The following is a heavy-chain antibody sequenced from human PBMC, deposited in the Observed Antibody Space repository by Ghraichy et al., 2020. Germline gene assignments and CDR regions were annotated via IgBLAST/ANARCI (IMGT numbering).Heavy chain of an antibody. CDR3: AKDRQRGYYRHGLDV. V-gene: IGHV3-23*01. D-gene: IGHD3-10*01. CDR2: ITGNGDST. Sequence: GGSLRLSCAASGITFSSYAMTWVRQAPGKGLEWISTITGNGDSTYYADSVKGRFTISRDNSKNTLYLEMTSLRAEDTAVYYCAKDRQRGYYRHGLDVWGQGTTVTVSS. J-gene: IGHJ6*02. CDR1: GITFSSYA.